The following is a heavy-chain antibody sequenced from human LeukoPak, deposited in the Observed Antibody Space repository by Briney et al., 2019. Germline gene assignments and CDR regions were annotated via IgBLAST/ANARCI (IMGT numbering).Heavy chain of an antibody. CDR3: ARDSGYSYGYDY. CDR2: IYYSGST. J-gene: IGHJ4*02. Sequence: SETLSLTCTVSGGSISSGDYYWRWIRQPPGKGLEWIGYIYYSGSTYYNPSLKSRVTISVDTSKNQLSLKLSSVTAADTAVYYCARDSGYSYGYDYWGQGTLVTVSS. D-gene: IGHD5-18*01. CDR1: GGSISSGDYY. V-gene: IGHV4-30-4*01.